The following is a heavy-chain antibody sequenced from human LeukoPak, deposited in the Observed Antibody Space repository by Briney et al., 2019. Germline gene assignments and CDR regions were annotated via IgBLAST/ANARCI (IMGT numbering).Heavy chain of an antibody. D-gene: IGHD6-13*01. CDR3: ARDSSSNYYYGMDV. CDR2: IYSGGST. V-gene: IGHV3-66*01. Sequence: GGSLRLSCAASGFTVSSNYMSWVRQAPGKGLEWVSVIYSGGSTYYADSVKGRFTISRDNSKNTLYLQMNSLRAEDTAVYYCARDSSSNYYYGMDVWGQGTTVTASS. CDR1: GFTVSSNY. J-gene: IGHJ6*02.